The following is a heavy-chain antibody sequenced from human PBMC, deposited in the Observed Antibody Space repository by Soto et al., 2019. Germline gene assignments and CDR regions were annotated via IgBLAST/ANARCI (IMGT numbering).Heavy chain of an antibody. CDR3: ARDDYYGSGSYYGRWFDP. D-gene: IGHD3-10*01. CDR1: GGSISSGGYY. Sequence: SVTLSLTCTVSGGSISSGGYYWSWIRQHPGKGLEWIGYIYYSGSTYYNPSLKSRVTISVDTSKNQFSLKLSSVTAADTAVYYCARDDYYGSGSYYGRWFDPWGQGTLVTVSS. J-gene: IGHJ5*02. CDR2: IYYSGST. V-gene: IGHV4-31*03.